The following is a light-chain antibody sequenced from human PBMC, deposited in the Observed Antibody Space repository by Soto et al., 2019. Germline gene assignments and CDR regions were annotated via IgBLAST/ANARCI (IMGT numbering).Light chain of an antibody. CDR3: QQYDKWPPYT. J-gene: IGKJ2*01. V-gene: IGKV3-15*01. Sequence: EIVMTQSPATLSVSPGERATLSCRASQSVSSKLAWYQQKPGQAPRLLIYAASTRASGIPVRFSGSGSGTEFTLTISSLQSEDFAVYYCQQYDKWPPYTFGQGTKLEMK. CDR2: AAS. CDR1: QSVSSK.